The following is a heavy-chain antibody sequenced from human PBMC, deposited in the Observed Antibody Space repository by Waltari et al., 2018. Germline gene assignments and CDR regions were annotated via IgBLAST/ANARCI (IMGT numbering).Heavy chain of an antibody. D-gene: IGHD3-9*01. CDR1: GGSISSESYY. J-gene: IGHJ5*02. Sequence: QLQLQESGPGLVKPSETLSLTCTVSGGSISSESYYWGWIRQPPGKGLEWIGIISYSGHTYSHPTLKSRVTISVDTSKNQFSLKLSSVTAADTAVYYCARLSYHIVTGYGWFDPWGLGTLVTVSS. CDR3: ARLSYHIVTGYGWFDP. V-gene: IGHV4-39*01. CDR2: ISYSGHT.